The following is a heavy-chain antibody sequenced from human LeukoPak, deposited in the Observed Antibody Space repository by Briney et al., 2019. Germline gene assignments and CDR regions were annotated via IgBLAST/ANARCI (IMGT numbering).Heavy chain of an antibody. D-gene: IGHD5-18*01. CDR1: GFTFGKYW. CDR3: ARMKYSYGSEYDY. V-gene: IGHV3-7*01. CDR2: IKLDGSEK. Sequence: GGSLRLSCVASGFTFGKYWMSWVRQAPGKGLEWVANIKLDGSEKNYVDSVKGRFTISRDNTKNSLYLQMNSLRAEDTAVYYCARMKYSYGSEYDYWGQGTLVTVSS. J-gene: IGHJ4*02.